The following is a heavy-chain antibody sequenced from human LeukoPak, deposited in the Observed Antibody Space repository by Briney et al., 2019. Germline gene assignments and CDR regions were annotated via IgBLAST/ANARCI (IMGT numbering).Heavy chain of an antibody. CDR1: GFTFSSYV. CDR3: ARSCAPGYI. Sequence: GGSLRLSCAASGFTFSSYVMSWVRQAPGKGLEWVSAISSSGSGDSTYYADSVKGRFTISRDNSKNTLYLQMNSLRAGDTAVYYCARSCAPGYIWGQGTMVTVSS. CDR2: ISSSGSGDST. V-gene: IGHV3-23*01. D-gene: IGHD2-21*01. J-gene: IGHJ3*02.